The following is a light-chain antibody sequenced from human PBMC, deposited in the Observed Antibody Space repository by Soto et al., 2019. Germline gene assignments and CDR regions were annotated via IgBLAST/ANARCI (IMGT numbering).Light chain of an antibody. J-gene: IGLJ2*01. Sequence: QSALTQPRSVSGSPGQSVTVSCTGTRNDVGGYNYVSWYQQHPGKAPKLIISDVTNRPSGVPDRFSGSKSGNTASLTISGLQADDEAEYYCCSYAGSYTLIFGGGTKLTV. CDR1: RNDVGGYNY. V-gene: IGLV2-11*01. CDR2: DVT. CDR3: CSYAGSYTLI.